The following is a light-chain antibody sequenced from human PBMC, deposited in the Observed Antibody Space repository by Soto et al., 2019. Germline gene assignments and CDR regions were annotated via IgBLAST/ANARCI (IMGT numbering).Light chain of an antibody. CDR2: GAS. J-gene: IGKJ4*01. CDR1: QSVSSCY. CDR3: QPYDTSPLT. Sequence: EIVLTQSPGTLSLSPGERATLSCRASQSVSSCYLAWYQQKPGQAPRLLIYGASSRATGIPDRFSGSGSGTDFTLTISRLEPEDFAVYYCQPYDTSPLTFGGGTKVEIK. V-gene: IGKV3-20*01.